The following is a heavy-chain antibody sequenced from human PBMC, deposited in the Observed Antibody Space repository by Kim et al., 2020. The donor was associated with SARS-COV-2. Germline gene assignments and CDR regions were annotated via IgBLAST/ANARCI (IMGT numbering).Heavy chain of an antibody. V-gene: IGHV3-33*01. CDR1: GFTFSTYG. J-gene: IGHJ4*02. Sequence: GGSLRLSCAASGFTFSTYGMHWVRQAPGKGLEWVARIWFDGSKKYYGDSVKGRFTISRDNPQNTAYLQMNSLRADDTAVYYCARENWIGSCSSSSCLTLDEWGQGTLVTVSS. CDR3: ARENWIGSCSSSSCLTLDE. D-gene: IGHD2-2*01. CDR2: IWFDGSKK.